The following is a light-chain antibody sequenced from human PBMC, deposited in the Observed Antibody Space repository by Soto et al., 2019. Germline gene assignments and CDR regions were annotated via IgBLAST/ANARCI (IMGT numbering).Light chain of an antibody. J-gene: IGKJ4*02. Sequence: EILLTQSPGTLSLSPGEIATLSCRASQSVSPSSLAWYQQRPGQSPRLLIYGASSRATGIPDRCSGRGSGTDLTLIISRLEPEDFAVYSCQQFAGSFGGGTKVDIK. V-gene: IGKV3-20*01. CDR3: QQFAGS. CDR1: QSVSPSS. CDR2: GAS.